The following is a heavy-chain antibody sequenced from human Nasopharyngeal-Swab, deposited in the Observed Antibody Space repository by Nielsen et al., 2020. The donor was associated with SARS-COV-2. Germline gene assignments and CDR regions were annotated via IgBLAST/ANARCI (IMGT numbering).Heavy chain of an antibody. V-gene: IGHV3-30-3*01. Sequence: GESLKISCAASGFTFSSYAMHWVRQAPGKGLEWVAVISYDGSNEYYADSVKGRFTISRDNSKNTLYLQMNSLRAEDTAVYYCAREQGFDPWGQGTLVTVSS. J-gene: IGHJ5*02. CDR1: GFTFSSYA. CDR3: AREQGFDP. CDR2: ISYDGSNE.